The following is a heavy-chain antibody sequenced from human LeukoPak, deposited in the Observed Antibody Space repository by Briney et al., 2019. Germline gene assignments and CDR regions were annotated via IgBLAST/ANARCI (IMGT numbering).Heavy chain of an antibody. Sequence: PSETLSLTCTVSDGSISEDYRTWIRQPPGKGLEWIGLIYVRGTTNYNPSLKSRVTISLDTSRDQFSLKLNSVTAADTAIYYCAGPRFDSWGQGILVTVSS. CDR2: IYVRGTT. J-gene: IGHJ4*02. V-gene: IGHV4-4*09. CDR3: AGPRFDS. CDR1: DGSISEDY.